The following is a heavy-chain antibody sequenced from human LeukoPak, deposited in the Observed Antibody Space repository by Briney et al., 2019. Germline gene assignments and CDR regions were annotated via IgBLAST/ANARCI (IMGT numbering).Heavy chain of an antibody. CDR1: GYTFTGYY. D-gene: IGHD5-12*01. CDR2: INPNSGGT. V-gene: IGHV1-2*02. CDR3: ARGGSGYDSLYYFDY. Sequence: GASVTVSCKASGYTFTGYYMHWVRQAPGQGPEWMGWINPNSGGTNYAQKFQGRVTMPRDTSISTAYMELSRLRSDDTAVYYCARGGSGYDSLYYFDYWGQGTLVTVSS. J-gene: IGHJ4*02.